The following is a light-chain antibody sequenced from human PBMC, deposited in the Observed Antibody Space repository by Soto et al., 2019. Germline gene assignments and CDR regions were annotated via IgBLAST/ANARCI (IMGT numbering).Light chain of an antibody. CDR1: QSVSSSY. Sequence: EIVLTQSPGTLSLSPGERATLSCRASQSVSSSYLAWYQQKPGQAPRLLIYGASSRATGIPDRFSGSGSGTDFTLTISRLEPEDFAVYYCQQYGSSPSPGYTFGQGTKLEIK. CDR3: QQYGSSPSPGYT. V-gene: IGKV3-20*01. J-gene: IGKJ2*01. CDR2: GAS.